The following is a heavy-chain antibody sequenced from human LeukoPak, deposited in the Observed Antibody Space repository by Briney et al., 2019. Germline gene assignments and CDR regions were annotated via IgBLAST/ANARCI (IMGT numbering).Heavy chain of an antibody. CDR1: GGSFSGYY. J-gene: IGHJ6*02. Sequence: PSETLSLTCAVYGGSFSGYYWSWIRQPPGKGLEWIGEINHSGSTNYNPSLKSRVIISVDTSKNQFSLKLSSVTAADTAVYYCARAEDTAMVPGYYGMDVWGQGTTVTVSS. CDR3: ARAEDTAMVPGYYGMDV. V-gene: IGHV4-34*01. D-gene: IGHD5-18*01. CDR2: INHSGST.